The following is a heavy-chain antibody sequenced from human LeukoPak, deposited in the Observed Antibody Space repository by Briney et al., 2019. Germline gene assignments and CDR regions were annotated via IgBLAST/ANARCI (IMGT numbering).Heavy chain of an antibody. CDR1: GGSISSYY. J-gene: IGHJ3*02. D-gene: IGHD3-3*01. Sequence: SETLSLTCTVSGGSISSYYWSWIRHPPGRGLEWIGYIYYSGSTNYNPSLKSRVTISVDTSKNQFSLKLSSVTAADTAVYYCARGSVRYDFWSGYSPDAFDIWGQGTMVTVSS. CDR3: ARGSVRYDFWSGYSPDAFDI. CDR2: IYYSGST. V-gene: IGHV4-59*01.